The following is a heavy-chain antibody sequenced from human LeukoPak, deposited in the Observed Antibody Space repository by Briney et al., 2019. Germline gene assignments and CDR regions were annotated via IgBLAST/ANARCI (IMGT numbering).Heavy chain of an antibody. V-gene: IGHV3-30*18. CDR1: GFTFSSYG. J-gene: IGHJ6*02. CDR2: ISFDGSNK. CDR3: SKDPGRITIVRGVVYGMDV. Sequence: GRSLRLSCAASGFTFSSYGMHWVRQAPGKGLERVAVISFDGSNKYYAHSVKGRLTLSRDNSKKTLYLQINTLRAEDTAQCYSSKDPGRITIVRGVVYGMDVWGQGTTVTVSS. D-gene: IGHD3-10*01.